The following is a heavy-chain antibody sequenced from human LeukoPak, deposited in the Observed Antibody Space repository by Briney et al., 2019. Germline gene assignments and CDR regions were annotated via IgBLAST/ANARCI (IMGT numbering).Heavy chain of an antibody. V-gene: IGHV4-34*01. CDR2: INHSGSP. D-gene: IGHD4-17*01. J-gene: IGHJ4*02. Sequence: SETLSLTCAVYGGSFSGYYWSWIRQPPGKGLEWIGEINHSGSPNYNPSLKSRVTISVDTSKNQFSLKLSSVTAADTAVYYYARGGHDYGDYYFDYWGQGTLVTVSS. CDR1: GGSFSGYY. CDR3: ARGGHDYGDYYFDY.